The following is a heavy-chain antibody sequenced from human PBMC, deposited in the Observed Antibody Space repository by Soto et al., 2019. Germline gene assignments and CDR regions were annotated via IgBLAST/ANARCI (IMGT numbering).Heavy chain of an antibody. D-gene: IGHD5-12*01. CDR2: INTRGNIT. Sequence: EVQLLESGGYLVQPGGSLRLSCAASGFTFSSSAMSWVRQSPGSGLVWVSGINTRGNITYYSDSVKGRFTVFRDNSRNTLDLQTNSLRAENTAVYYCAKGGNLVATAFDSWGQGTLVTVSS. J-gene: IGHJ4*02. CDR3: AKGGNLVATAFDS. V-gene: IGHV3-23*01. CDR1: GFTFSSSA.